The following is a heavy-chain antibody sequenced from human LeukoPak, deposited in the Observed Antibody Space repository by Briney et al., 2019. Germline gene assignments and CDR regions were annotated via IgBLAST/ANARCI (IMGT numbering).Heavy chain of an antibody. CDR2: ISSDSYYI. CDR3: ARVRGGGSLDY. CDR1: GLTLHRSA. Sequence: GGSVRLSCATSGLTLHRSAMIWVRQPPGRGRECVSSISSDSYYIYYGDSLKGRFTISRDNAKNSLCLQMNSPRSGDTAVYYCARVRGGGSLDYWGQGTLVTVSS. V-gene: IGHV3-21*01. J-gene: IGHJ4*02. D-gene: IGHD3-16*01.